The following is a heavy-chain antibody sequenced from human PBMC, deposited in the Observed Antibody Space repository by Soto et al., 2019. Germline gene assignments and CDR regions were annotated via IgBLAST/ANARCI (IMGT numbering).Heavy chain of an antibody. CDR1: GGSFSGYY. V-gene: IGHV4-34*01. CDR3: ARGAAIAVDGVPLGYGMDV. CDR2: INHSGST. Sequence: SETLSLTCAVYGGSFSGYYWSWIRQPPGKGLEWIGEINHSGSTNYNPSLKSRVTISVDTSKNQFSLKLSSVTAADTAVYYCARGAAIAVDGVPLGYGMDVWGQGTTVTVSS. D-gene: IGHD2-21*01. J-gene: IGHJ6*02.